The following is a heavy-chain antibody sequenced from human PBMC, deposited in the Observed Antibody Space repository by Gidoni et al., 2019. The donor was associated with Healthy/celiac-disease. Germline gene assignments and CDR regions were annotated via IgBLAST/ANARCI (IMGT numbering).Heavy chain of an antibody. J-gene: IGHJ6*02. CDR2: INHSGST. D-gene: IGHD4-17*01. CDR1: GGSLSGYY. CDR3: ARGAYGDGYYYYGMDV. V-gene: IGHV4-34*01. Sequence: QVQLQQRGAGLLKPSETLSLPCAVDGGSLSGYYWSWIRQPPGKGLEWIGEINHSGSTNYNPSLKSRVTISVDTSKNQFSLKLSSVTAADTAVYYCARGAYGDGYYYYGMDVWGQGTTVTVSS.